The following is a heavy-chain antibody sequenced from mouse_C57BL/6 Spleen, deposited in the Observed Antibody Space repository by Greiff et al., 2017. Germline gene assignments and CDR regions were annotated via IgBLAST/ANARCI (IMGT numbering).Heavy chain of an antibody. CDR2: IYPSDSET. CDR3: ARERGREYGVYYFDY. Sequence: QVQLQQPGAELVRPGSSVKLSCKASGYTFTSYWMDWVKQRPGQGLEWIGNIYPSDSETHYNQKFKDKATLTVDKSSSTAYMQLSNLTSEDSAVYYCARERGREYGVYYFDYWGQGTTLTVSS. CDR1: GYTFTSYW. V-gene: IGHV1-61*01. J-gene: IGHJ2*01. D-gene: IGHD5-1*01.